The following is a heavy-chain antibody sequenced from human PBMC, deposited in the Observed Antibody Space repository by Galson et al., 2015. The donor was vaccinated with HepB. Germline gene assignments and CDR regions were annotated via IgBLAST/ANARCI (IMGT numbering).Heavy chain of an antibody. CDR2: IYTSGST. J-gene: IGHJ4*02. CDR1: GGSISSYY. D-gene: IGHD1-26*01. Sequence: ETLSLTCTVSGGSISSYYWSWLRQPAGKGLEWIGRIYTSGSTNYNPYLKSRVTMSVDTSKNQFSLKLSSVTAADTAVYYCARGVGATTPYYFDYWGQGTLVTVSS. V-gene: IGHV4-4*07. CDR3: ARGVGATTPYYFDY.